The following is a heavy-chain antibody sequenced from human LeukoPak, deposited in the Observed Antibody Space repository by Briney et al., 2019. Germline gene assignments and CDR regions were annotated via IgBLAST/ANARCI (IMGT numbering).Heavy chain of an antibody. V-gene: IGHV5-51*01. CDR3: ARGGLRPAYHFDH. D-gene: IGHD3-16*01. J-gene: IGHJ4*02. Sequence: GESLKISCEASGYSFVTYWIGWVRQMPGKGLEWLGSTNPGDSDTRYSPSFQGHVTISADKSITTAYLQWSSLGASDTAMYYCARGGLRPAYHFDHWGPGTLVIVSS. CDR2: TNPGDSDT. CDR1: GYSFVTYW.